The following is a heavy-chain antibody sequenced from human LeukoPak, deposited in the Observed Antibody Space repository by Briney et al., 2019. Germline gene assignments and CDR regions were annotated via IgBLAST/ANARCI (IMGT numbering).Heavy chain of an antibody. CDR1: GFTFSSYS. D-gene: IGHD6-13*01. J-gene: IGHJ4*02. CDR3: ARDWGSSWAQLDY. CDR2: ISSSSSYI. Sequence: GGSLRLSCAASGFTFSSYSMNWVRQAPGKGLEWVSSISSSSSYIYYADSVKGRFTISRDNAKNSLYLQMNSLRAEDTAVYYCARDWGSSWAQLDYWGQGTLVTVSS. V-gene: IGHV3-21*01.